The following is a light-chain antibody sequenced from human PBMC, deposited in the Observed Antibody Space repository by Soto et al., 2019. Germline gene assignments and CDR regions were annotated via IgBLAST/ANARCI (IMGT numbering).Light chain of an antibody. CDR2: GAS. CDR3: QQYNNWPYT. J-gene: IGKJ2*01. CDR1: QTVAVN. V-gene: IGKV3-15*01. Sequence: EIVMTQSPSTLSVYLGERATLSCRTNQTVAVNLAWYQHKPGQAPRLLIYGASTRATGIPARFSGSGSGTDFTLTISSLQSEDFALYYCQQYNNWPYTLGQGTKVDIK.